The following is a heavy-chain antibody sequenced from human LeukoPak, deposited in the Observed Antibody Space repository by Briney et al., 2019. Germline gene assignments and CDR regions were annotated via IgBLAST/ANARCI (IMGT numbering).Heavy chain of an antibody. CDR2: ISWNSGNI. CDR1: GFTFSSYA. V-gene: IGHV3-9*01. Sequence: GRSLRLSCAASGFTFSSYAMSWVRQAPGKGLEWVSGISWNSGNIAYADSVKGRFTISRDSAKNSLYLQINNLRAEDTALYYCAKAHDYGDYAGFDYWGQGTLVSVSS. D-gene: IGHD4-17*01. CDR3: AKAHDYGDYAGFDY. J-gene: IGHJ4*02.